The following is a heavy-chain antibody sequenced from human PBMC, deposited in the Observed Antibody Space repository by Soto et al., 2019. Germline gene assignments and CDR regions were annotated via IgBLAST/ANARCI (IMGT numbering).Heavy chain of an antibody. CDR1: GFTFSSHV. CDR2: ISTGGGST. CDR3: AKEMYPRTVLDSSSPWGDY. V-gene: IGHV3-23*01. D-gene: IGHD6-6*01. Sequence: GGSLRLSCAASGFTFSSHVMSWVRQAPGKGLEWVSGISTGGGSTDYADSVKGRFTISRDDSKNTLYLQMNSLRVEDTAVYYCAKEMYPRTVLDSSSPWGDYWGQGTLVTVSS. J-gene: IGHJ4*02.